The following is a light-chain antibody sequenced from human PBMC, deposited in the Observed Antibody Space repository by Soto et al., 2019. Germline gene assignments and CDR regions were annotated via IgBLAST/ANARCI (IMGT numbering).Light chain of an antibody. CDR3: YSFAGYIYV. Sequence: QSALTQPRSVSGSPGQSVTISCTGTSSDVGDYNYVCWYQQHPGKAPKLIIYDVTKRPSGVPDRFSGSKSGNTASLTISGLQAEDAADYYCYSFAGYIYVFGTGTKVTVL. J-gene: IGLJ1*01. CDR2: DVT. CDR1: SSDVGDYNY. V-gene: IGLV2-11*01.